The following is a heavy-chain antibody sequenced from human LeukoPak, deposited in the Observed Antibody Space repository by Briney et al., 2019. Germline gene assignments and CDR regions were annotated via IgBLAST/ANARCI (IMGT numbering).Heavy chain of an antibody. V-gene: IGHV4-59*01. CDR2: IFYSGNT. CDR1: SGSISPYY. CDR3: ARGSDHYDSSGQRYFDL. J-gene: IGHJ2*01. D-gene: IGHD3-22*01. Sequence: PSETLSLTCTVSSGSISPYYWGWLRQPPGKGLEWRGYIFYSGNTNYNPSLKSRVPITVDTSKNQFPLQLRSVTAAHTAVYYCARGSDHYDSSGQRYFDLWGRGTLATVST.